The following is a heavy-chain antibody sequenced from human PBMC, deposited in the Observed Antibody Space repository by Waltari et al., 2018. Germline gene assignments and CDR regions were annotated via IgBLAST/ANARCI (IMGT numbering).Heavy chain of an antibody. J-gene: IGHJ6*03. CDR1: GGSISSYY. Sequence: QVQLQESGPGLVKPSETLSLTCTVSGGSISSYYWSWIRQPAGKGLEWIGRIYTSGSTNSNPSLKSRVTMSVDTSKNQFSLKLSSVTAADTAVYYCARDRSGDYVWGSYRYYYYYMDVWGKGTTVTVSS. V-gene: IGHV4-4*07. D-gene: IGHD3-16*02. CDR2: IYTSGST. CDR3: ARDRSGDYVWGSYRYYYYYMDV.